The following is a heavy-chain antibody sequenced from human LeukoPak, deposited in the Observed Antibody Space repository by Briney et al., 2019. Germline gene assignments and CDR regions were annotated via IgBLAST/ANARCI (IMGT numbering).Heavy chain of an antibody. V-gene: IGHV4-39*01. J-gene: IGHJ4*02. CDR1: GGSISSSSYY. D-gene: IGHD3-10*01. Sequence: PSETLSLTCTVSGGSISSSSYYWGWIRQPPGKGLEWIGSIYYSGSTYYNPSLKSRVTISVDTSKNQFSLKLTSVTAADTAVYYCARQTYDSGRLYYTYWGQGTLVTVSS. CDR2: IYYSGST. CDR3: ARQTYDSGRLYYTY.